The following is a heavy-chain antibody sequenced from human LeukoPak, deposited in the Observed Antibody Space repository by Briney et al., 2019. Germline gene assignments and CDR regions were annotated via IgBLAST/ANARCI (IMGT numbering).Heavy chain of an antibody. CDR1: GFTFSSSW. V-gene: IGHV3-74*01. Sequence: PGRSLRLSCAASGFTFSSSWMHWVRQAPGKGLVWVSRINTDGSGTNYADSVKGRFTISRDNTKNTLYLQMNSLRAEDTAVYYCASPGTTVTTRNAFNIWGQGTMVTVSS. CDR2: INTDGSGT. CDR3: ASPGTTVTTRNAFNI. J-gene: IGHJ3*02. D-gene: IGHD4-17*01.